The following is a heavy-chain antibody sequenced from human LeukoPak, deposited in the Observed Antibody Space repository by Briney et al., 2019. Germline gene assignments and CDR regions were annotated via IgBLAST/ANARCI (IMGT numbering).Heavy chain of an antibody. D-gene: IGHD4-17*01. CDR3: AKDRNYGDYADDAFDI. J-gene: IGHJ3*02. Sequence: GGSLRLSCAASGFTFSSYAMSWVRQAPGKGLEWVSAISGSGGSTYYADSVKGRFTISRDNSKNTLYLQMNSLRAEDTAVYYCAKDRNYGDYADDAFDIWGQGTMVTVSS. CDR1: GFTFSSYA. V-gene: IGHV3-23*01. CDR2: ISGSGGST.